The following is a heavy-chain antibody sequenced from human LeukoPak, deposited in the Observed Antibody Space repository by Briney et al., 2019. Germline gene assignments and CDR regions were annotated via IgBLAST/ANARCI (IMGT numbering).Heavy chain of an antibody. CDR3: ARATFGLYYFDY. D-gene: IGHD3-16*01. CDR2: IYYSGST. J-gene: IGHJ4*02. Sequence: SETLSLTCTVSGGSISSYYWSWIRQPPGKGLEWIGYIYYSGSTNYNPSLKSRVTISVDTSKDQFSLKLSSVTAADTAVYYCARATFGLYYFDYWGQGTLVTVSS. V-gene: IGHV4-59*01. CDR1: GGSISSYY.